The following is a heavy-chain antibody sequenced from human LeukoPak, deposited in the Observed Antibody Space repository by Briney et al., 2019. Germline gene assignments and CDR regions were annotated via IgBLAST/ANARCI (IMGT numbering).Heavy chain of an antibody. V-gene: IGHV3-74*01. J-gene: IGHJ3*01. CDR1: GLSSTIYW. CDR3: ARDWSYIALDV. Sequence: GGSLRLSCAASGLSSTIYWVHWVRQVPGKGLVWVSRIKLDENTAYYADFVKGRFTISRDNARRTLYLQMNSLRAEDTALYYCARDWSYIALDVWSQGTMVTVSS. D-gene: IGHD3-10*01. CDR2: IKLDENTA.